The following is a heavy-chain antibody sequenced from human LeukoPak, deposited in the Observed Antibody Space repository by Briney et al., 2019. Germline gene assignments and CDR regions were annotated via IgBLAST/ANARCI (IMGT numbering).Heavy chain of an antibody. Sequence: ASVKVSCKASGYTFSMYNMHWVRQAPGQGLEWMGWISAYNGNTNYAQKLQGRVTMTTDTSTSTAYMELRSLRSDDTAVYYCAREGSGWYGHYFDYWGQGTLVTVSS. CDR1: GYTFSMYN. CDR3: AREGSGWYGHYFDY. J-gene: IGHJ4*02. D-gene: IGHD6-19*01. V-gene: IGHV1-18*04. CDR2: ISAYNGNT.